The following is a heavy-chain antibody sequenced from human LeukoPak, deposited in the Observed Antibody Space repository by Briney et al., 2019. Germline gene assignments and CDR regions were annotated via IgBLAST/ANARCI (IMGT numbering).Heavy chain of an antibody. CDR3: ARDRVTIFGVVIEMGYYFDY. CDR2: IYSGGST. V-gene: IGHV3-53*05. D-gene: IGHD3-3*01. J-gene: IGHJ4*02. CDR1: GFTVSGNY. Sequence: GGSLRLSCAASGFTVSGNYMSWVRQAPGKGLEWVSVIYSGGSTYYADSVKGRFTISRDNSKNTLYLQMNSLRAEDTAVYYCARDRVTIFGVVIEMGYYFDYWGQGTLVTVSS.